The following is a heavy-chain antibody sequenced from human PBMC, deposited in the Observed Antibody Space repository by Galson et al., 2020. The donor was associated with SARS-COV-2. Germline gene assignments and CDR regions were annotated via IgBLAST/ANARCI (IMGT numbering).Heavy chain of an antibody. Sequence: SENLSLPCTVSGGSISSSSYYWGWIRQPPGKGLEWIGSIYYSGSTYYNPSLKSRVTISVDTSKNQFSLKLSSVTAADTAVYYCARDSRDGYNEYFDYWGQGTLVTVSS. J-gene: IGHJ4*02. V-gene: IGHV4-39*07. CDR1: GGSISSSSYY. CDR2: IYYSGST. CDR3: ARDSRDGYNEYFDY. D-gene: IGHD5-12*01.